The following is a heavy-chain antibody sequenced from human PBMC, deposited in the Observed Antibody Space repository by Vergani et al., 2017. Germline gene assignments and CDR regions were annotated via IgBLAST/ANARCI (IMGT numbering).Heavy chain of an antibody. CDR1: GYSFTSYW. V-gene: IGHV5-51*01. CDR2: IYPGDSDT. D-gene: IGHD3-22*01. Sequence: EVQLVQSGAEVKKPGESLKISCKGSGYSFTSYWIGWVRQMPGKGLEWMGIIYPGDSDTRYSPSFQGQVTISADKSISTAYLQWSSLKASDTAMYYCAGKIWGDSSGSNAFDIWGQGTMVTVSS. CDR3: AGKIWGDSSGSNAFDI. J-gene: IGHJ3*02.